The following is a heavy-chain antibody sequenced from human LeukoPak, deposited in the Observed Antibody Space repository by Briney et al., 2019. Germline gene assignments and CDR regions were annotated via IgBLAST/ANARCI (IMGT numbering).Heavy chain of an antibody. CDR1: GGSFSGYY. CDR2: INHSGST. CDR3: ARVGLGAQNWLVDP. V-gene: IGHV4-34*01. J-gene: IGHJ5*02. D-gene: IGHD3-16*01. Sequence: AETLSLTCAAYGGSFSGYYWSWIRQPPGKGLEWIGEINHSGSTNYNPSLKSRVTISVDTSKNQFSLKLSSVTAADTAVYYCARVGLGAQNWLVDPWGPGTLVTVSS.